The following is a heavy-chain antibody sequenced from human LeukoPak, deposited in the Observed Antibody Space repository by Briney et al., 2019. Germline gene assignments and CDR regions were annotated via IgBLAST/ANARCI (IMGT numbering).Heavy chain of an antibody. J-gene: IGHJ4*02. CDR1: GGSISSSSYY. CDR3: ARSPTYDFWSGSPDY. Sequence: SETLSLTCTVSGGSISSSSYYWGWIRQPPGKGLEWIGSIYYSGSTYYNPSLKSRVTISVDTSKNQFSLKLSSVTAADTAVYYCARSPTYDFWSGSPDYWGQGTLVTVSS. CDR2: IYYSGST. V-gene: IGHV4-39*01. D-gene: IGHD3-3*01.